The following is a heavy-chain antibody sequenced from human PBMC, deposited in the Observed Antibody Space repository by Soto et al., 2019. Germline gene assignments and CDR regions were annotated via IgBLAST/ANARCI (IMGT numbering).Heavy chain of an antibody. D-gene: IGHD3-22*01. J-gene: IGHJ4*02. CDR2: IYYSGST. CDR1: GGSISSYY. Sequence: ETLSLTCTVSGGSISSYYWSWIRQPPGKGLEWIGYIYYSGSTNYNPSLKSRVTISVDTSKNQFSLKLSSVTAADTAVYYCARGAVRYYYDSSGYYRPFDYWGQGTLVTVSS. V-gene: IGHV4-59*12. CDR3: ARGAVRYYYDSSGYYRPFDY.